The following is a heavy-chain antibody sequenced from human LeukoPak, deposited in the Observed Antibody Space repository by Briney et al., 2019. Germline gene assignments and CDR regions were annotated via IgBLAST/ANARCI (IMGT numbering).Heavy chain of an antibody. D-gene: IGHD2-2*01. V-gene: IGHV4-34*01. CDR3: ARHIVVVPPAIRNPEWGADY. CDR1: GGSFSGYY. J-gene: IGHJ4*02. Sequence: SETLSLTCAVYGGSFSGYYWSWIRQPPGKGLEWIGEINHSGSTNYNPSLKSRVTISVDTSKNQFSLKLSSVTAADTAVYYCARHIVVVPPAIRNPEWGADYWGQGTLVTVSS. CDR2: INHSGST.